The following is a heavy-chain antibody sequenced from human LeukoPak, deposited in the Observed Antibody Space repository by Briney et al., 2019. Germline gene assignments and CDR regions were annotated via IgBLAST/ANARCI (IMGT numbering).Heavy chain of an antibody. J-gene: IGHJ4*02. D-gene: IGHD3-22*01. CDR3: ARGRGESYYYDSSGYLHDY. CDR1: GYTFIDYY. V-gene: IGHV1-2*02. Sequence: ASVKVSCEASGYTFIDYYMHWVRQAPGQGLEWMGWINPNSGGTNYAQKFQGRVTMTRDTSISTAYMELSRLRSDDTAVYYCARGRGESYYYDSSGYLHDYWGQGTLVTVSS. CDR2: INPNSGGT.